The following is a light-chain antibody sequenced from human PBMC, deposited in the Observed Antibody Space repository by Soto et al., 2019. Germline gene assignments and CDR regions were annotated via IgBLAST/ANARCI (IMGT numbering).Light chain of an antibody. Sequence: QSVLTQPPSASGSPGQSVTISCTGTSSDVGGYNYVSWYQQHPGKAPKLMIYEVSKRPSGVPDRFSGSKSGNTASLTVSGLQAEDEADYYCNSYAGSKTLYVFGIGTKVTVL. CDR1: SSDVGGYNY. CDR2: EVS. CDR3: NSYAGSKTLYV. V-gene: IGLV2-8*01. J-gene: IGLJ1*01.